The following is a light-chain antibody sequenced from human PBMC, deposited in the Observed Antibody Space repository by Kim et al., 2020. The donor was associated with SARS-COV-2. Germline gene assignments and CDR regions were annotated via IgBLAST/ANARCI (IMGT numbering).Light chain of an antibody. J-gene: IGKJ4*01. CDR1: QDIGNS. CDR3: QQYYSTPRVS. V-gene: IGKV1-NL1*01. Sequence: VGAGATMPCRARQDIGNSVAWYQHRPGKAPKLLVYGAFRLESGVPSRFSGAVSGTDYSLIISSLQPEDFATYFCQQYYSTPRVSFGGGTKVDIK. CDR2: GAF.